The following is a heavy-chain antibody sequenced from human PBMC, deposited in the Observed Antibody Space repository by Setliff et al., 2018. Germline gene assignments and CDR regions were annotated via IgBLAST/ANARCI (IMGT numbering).Heavy chain of an antibody. J-gene: IGHJ6*03. CDR2: ISGDSLYI. V-gene: IGHV3-23*01. CDR1: GFTFSTYS. Sequence: GGSLRLSCAASGFTFSTYSMSWVRQAPGKGPQWVSAISGDSLYIYYTDSVKGRFTISRDKNSVFLQMDSLRAEDTAVYYCAREGMRGYFYYYLDVWGEGTTVTVSS. CDR3: AREGMRGYFYYYLDV.